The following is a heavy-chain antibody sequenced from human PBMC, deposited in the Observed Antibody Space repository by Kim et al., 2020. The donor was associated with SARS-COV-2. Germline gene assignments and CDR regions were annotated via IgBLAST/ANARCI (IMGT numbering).Heavy chain of an antibody. CDR1: GFTFSSYA. CDR3: AKAKTRPGIAAAGTREGIDY. V-gene: IGHV3-23*01. Sequence: GGSLGLSCAASGFTFSSYAMSWVRQAPGKGLEWVSAISGSGGSTYYADSVKGRFTISRDNSKNTLYLQMNSLRAEDTAVYYCAKAKTRPGIAAAGTREGIDYWGQGTLVTVSS. D-gene: IGHD6-13*01. CDR2: ISGSGGST. J-gene: IGHJ4*02.